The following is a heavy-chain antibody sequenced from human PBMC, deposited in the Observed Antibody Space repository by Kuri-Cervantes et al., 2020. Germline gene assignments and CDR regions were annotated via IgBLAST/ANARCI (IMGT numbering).Heavy chain of an antibody. V-gene: IGHV3-48*01. CDR2: IGSDGSTI. Sequence: GESLKISCVASGFAFSTYSMNWVRQAPGKGLECISFIGSDGSTIYYADSVKGRFTISRDNAKNSLYLQMNSLRAEDTAVYYCAKDVMIQGVTPFDYWGQGTLVTVSS. CDR1: GFAFSTYS. CDR3: AKDVMIQGVTPFDY. J-gene: IGHJ4*02. D-gene: IGHD3-10*01.